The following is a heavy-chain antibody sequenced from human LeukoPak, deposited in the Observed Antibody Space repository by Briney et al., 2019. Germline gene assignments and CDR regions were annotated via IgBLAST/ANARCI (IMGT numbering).Heavy chain of an antibody. J-gene: IGHJ4*02. V-gene: IGHV4-4*08. Sequence: SETLSLTCTVSGGSISSYYWSWIRQPPGKGLEWIGYIYTSGSTNYNPSLKSRVTMSVDTSKNQFSLKLSSVTAADTAVYYCARDGHDYVWGSYRPRYFDYWGQGTLVTVSS. CDR3: ARDGHDYVWGSYRPRYFDY. D-gene: IGHD3-16*02. CDR2: IYTSGST. CDR1: GGSISSYY.